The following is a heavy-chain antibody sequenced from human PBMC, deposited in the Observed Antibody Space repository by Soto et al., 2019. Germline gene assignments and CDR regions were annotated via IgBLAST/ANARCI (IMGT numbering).Heavy chain of an antibody. CDR2: IYYSGST. J-gene: IGHJ4*02. CDR1: GVSISPYY. D-gene: IGHD3-22*01. V-gene: IGHV4-59*01. CDR3: ARPRSCGYAGEFDY. Sequence: QVQLQESGPGLVKPSETLSLTCTVSGVSISPYYWSWIRQPPGKGLEWLGFIYYSGSTNYNPSLKSRVTVSVDTSQNRFSLTLTSVTAADTAVYYCARPRSCGYAGEFDYWGQGNLVAVSS.